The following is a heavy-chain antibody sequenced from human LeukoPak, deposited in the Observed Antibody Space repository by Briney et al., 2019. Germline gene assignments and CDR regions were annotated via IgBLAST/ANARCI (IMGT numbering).Heavy chain of an antibody. Sequence: ASVKVSCKASGYTFTSYGISWVRQAPGQGLEWMGWISAYNGNTNYAQKLQGRVTMTTDTSTSTAYMELRSLGSDDTAVYYCARDRADYGVYYFDYSGQGTLVTVS. D-gene: IGHD4/OR15-4a*01. CDR2: ISAYNGNT. V-gene: IGHV1-18*01. J-gene: IGHJ4*02. CDR1: GYTFTSYG. CDR3: ARDRADYGVYYFDY.